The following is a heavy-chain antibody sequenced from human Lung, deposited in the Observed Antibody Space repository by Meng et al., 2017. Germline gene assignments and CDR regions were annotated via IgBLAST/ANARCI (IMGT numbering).Heavy chain of an antibody. Sequence: LQSSGQALLNPSGALSPTCSVSGGSISTSGYYWGWIRQPPGKGLEWIGSIGHSGFTYYTPSLKSRVAVSLDTSKSQFSLMLTSVTAADTAVYYCVRSSAWVRTGFDPWGQGTLVTVSS. D-gene: IGHD6-19*01. CDR2: IGHSGFT. V-gene: IGHV4-39*01. CDR3: VRSSAWVRTGFDP. J-gene: IGHJ5*02. CDR1: GGSISTSGYY.